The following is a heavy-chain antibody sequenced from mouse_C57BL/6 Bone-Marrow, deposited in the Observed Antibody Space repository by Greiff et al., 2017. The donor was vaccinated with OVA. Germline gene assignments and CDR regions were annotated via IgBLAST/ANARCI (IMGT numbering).Heavy chain of an antibody. CDR2: IYPGGGYT. D-gene: IGHD3-1*01. Sequence: VQLQQSGAELVRPGTTVKMSCKASGYTFTNYWIGWAKQRPGHGLEWIGAIYPGGGYTNYNEKFKGKATLTADKSSSTAYMQVSSLTSEDAAIYYCARRGLYYYAMDYWGQGTSVTVSS. V-gene: IGHV1-63*01. CDR1: GYTFTNYW. J-gene: IGHJ4*01. CDR3: ARRGLYYYAMDY.